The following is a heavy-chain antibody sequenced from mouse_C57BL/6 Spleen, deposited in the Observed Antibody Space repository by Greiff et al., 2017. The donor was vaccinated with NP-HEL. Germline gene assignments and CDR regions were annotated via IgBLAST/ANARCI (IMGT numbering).Heavy chain of an antibody. CDR2: INPNYGTT. V-gene: IGHV1-39*01. J-gene: IGHJ1*03. CDR3: ARITTVVADWYFDV. Sequence: QLQQSGPELVKPGASVKISCKASGYSFTDYNMNWVKQSNGKSLEWIGVINPNYGTTSYNQKFKGKATLTVDQSSSTAYMQLNSLTSEDSAVYYCARITTVVADWYFDVWGTGTTVTVSS. D-gene: IGHD1-1*01. CDR1: GYSFTDYN.